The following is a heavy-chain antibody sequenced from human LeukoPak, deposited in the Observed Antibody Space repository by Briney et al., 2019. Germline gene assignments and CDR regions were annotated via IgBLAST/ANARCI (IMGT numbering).Heavy chain of an antibody. Sequence: GGSLRLSCAASGFTFSDYYMSWIRQAPGKGLEWVSYISSSSSHTNYADSVKGRFTISRDNAKNSLYLQMNSLRAEDTAVYYCARVRKYSSGWYDAFDIWGQGTMVTVSS. CDR3: ARVRKYSSGWYDAFDI. V-gene: IGHV3-11*05. CDR2: ISSSSSHT. D-gene: IGHD6-19*01. CDR1: GFTFSDYY. J-gene: IGHJ3*02.